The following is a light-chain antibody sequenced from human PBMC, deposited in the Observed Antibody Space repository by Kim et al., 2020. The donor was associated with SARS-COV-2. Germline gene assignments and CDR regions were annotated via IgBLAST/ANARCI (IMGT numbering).Light chain of an antibody. CDR3: SSYAGSNNLV. J-gene: IGLJ2*01. CDR1: SSDVGGYNY. Sequence: GQSETLSCTGTSSDVGGYNYVSWYQQHPGKAPKLMIYEVTKRPSGVPDRFSGSKSGNTASLTVSGLQSEDEADYYCSSYAGSNNLVFGGGTQLTVL. CDR2: EVT. V-gene: IGLV2-8*01.